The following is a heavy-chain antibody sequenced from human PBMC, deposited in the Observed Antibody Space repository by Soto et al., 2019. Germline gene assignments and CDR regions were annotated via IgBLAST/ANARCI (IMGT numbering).Heavy chain of an antibody. J-gene: IGHJ4*02. CDR2: IRAYSGNT. CDR1: GYTFTSYD. Sequence: QVQLVQAGAEVKKPGASVKVSCKASGYTFTSYDINWVRQTPGQGLEWMGWIRAYSGNTDYAQKFQGRVTMTTDTSTTTAYMELRSRRSDDTAVYYCARYYDTSGYRRPFAYWGQGKLVTVSS. D-gene: IGHD3-22*01. CDR3: ARYYDTSGYRRPFAY. V-gene: IGHV1-18*01.